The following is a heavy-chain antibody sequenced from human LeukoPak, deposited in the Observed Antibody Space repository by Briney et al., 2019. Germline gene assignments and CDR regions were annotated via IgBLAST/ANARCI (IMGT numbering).Heavy chain of an antibody. CDR3: AREVGGDFDY. Sequence: PSETLSLTCTVSGGSISSSSYYWGWIRQPPGKGLEWIGSMYYSGSTYYNPSLKSRVTIYVDTSKNQFSLKLSSVTAADTAVYYCAREVGGDFDYWGQGTLVTVSS. D-gene: IGHD3-3*01. CDR1: GGSISSSSYY. J-gene: IGHJ4*02. CDR2: MYYSGST. V-gene: IGHV4-39*07.